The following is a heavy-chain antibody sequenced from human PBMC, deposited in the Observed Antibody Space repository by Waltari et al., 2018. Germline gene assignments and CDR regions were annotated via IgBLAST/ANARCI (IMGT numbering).Heavy chain of an antibody. J-gene: IGHJ4*02. CDR1: GFTFSSYV. CDR3: ARGVAVASFDY. Sequence: QVQLVESGGGGVQPGRSLSISCAASGFTFSSYVMHWARQAPGKGLEWVAVISYDGSNKYYADSVKGRFTISRDNSKNTLYLQMNSLRAEDTAVYYCARGVAVASFDYWGQGTLVTVSS. D-gene: IGHD6-19*01. V-gene: IGHV3-30*04. CDR2: ISYDGSNK.